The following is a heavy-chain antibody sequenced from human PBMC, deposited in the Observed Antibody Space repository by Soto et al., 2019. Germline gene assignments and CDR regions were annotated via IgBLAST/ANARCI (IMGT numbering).Heavy chain of an antibody. D-gene: IGHD6-13*01. Sequence: SETLSLTCTASGGSMSSYYWNWIRQPPGKGLESIGYIYDSGNTNYNPSLKSRVTISIDTSRNQFSLKLSSVTAADTAVYYCARESSSSCQDYWGQGTLVTVSS. CDR3: ARESSSSCQDY. J-gene: IGHJ4*02. CDR2: IYDSGNT. V-gene: IGHV4-59*12. CDR1: GGSMSSYY.